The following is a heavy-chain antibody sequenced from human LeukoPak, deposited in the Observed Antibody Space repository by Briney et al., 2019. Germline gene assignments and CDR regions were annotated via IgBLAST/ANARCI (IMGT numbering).Heavy chain of an antibody. CDR1: GFTVSSKH. V-gene: IGHV3-53*01. CDR3: ATVVGASPDYFDY. D-gene: IGHD3-10*01. Sequence: GGSLRLSCAASGFTVSSKHMTWVRQAPGKGLEWVSLIYSGGPTSYSDSVKGRFTISRDNTKNTLYLEMNSLRAEDTAVYYCATVVGASPDYFDYWGQGTLVTVSP. CDR2: IYSGGPT. J-gene: IGHJ4*02.